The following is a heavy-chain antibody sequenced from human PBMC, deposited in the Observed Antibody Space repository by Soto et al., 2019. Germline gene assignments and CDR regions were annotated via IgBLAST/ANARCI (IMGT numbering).Heavy chain of an antibody. Sequence: EVQLVQSGAEVKKPGESLKISCKGSGYSFTSYWIGWVRQMPGKGLEWMGIIYPGDSDTRYSPSFQGQVTISADKSISTAYLQWSSLNASDTAMYYCARNSGYDRRYYYYGMDVWGQGTTVTVSS. CDR2: IYPGDSDT. CDR3: ARNSGYDRRYYYYGMDV. CDR1: GYSFTSYW. V-gene: IGHV5-51*01. J-gene: IGHJ6*02. D-gene: IGHD5-12*01.